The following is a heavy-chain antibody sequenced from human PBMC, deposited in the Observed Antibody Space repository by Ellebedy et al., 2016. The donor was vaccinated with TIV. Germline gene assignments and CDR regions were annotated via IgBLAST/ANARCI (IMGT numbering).Heavy chain of an antibody. CDR1: GGSISSSRYY. D-gene: IGHD3-10*01. CDR2: IYYSGST. CDR3: ARHYYLGGVDY. V-gene: IGHV4-39*01. Sequence: SETLSLXXTVSGGSISSSRYYWGWIRQPPGKGLEWIGSIYYSGSTYYNPSLKSRVTISVDTSKNQFSLKLSSVTAADTAVYYCARHYYLGGVDYWGQGTLVTVSS. J-gene: IGHJ4*02.